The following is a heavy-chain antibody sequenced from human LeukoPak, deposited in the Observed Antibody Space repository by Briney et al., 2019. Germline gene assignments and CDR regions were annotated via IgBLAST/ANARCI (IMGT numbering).Heavy chain of an antibody. CDR1: GGSISSSTYY. J-gene: IGHJ4*02. CDR2: IYYSGST. Sequence: PSETLSLTCSVSGGSISSSTYYWGWIRPPPGKGLEWIGSIYYSGSTYYNLSLKSRVTISVDTSKNQVSLKVSSVTAADTAVYYCAYTNFGIAVAGGYWGQGTLVTVSS. CDR3: AYTNFGIAVAGGY. V-gene: IGHV4-39*01. D-gene: IGHD6-19*01.